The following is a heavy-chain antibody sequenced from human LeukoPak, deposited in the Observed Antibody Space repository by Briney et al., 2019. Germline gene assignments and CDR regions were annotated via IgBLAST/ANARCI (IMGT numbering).Heavy chain of an antibody. J-gene: IGHJ6*02. CDR3: TRLTMATDYSGMDV. D-gene: IGHD3-10*01. Sequence: GSLRLSCAASGFTFSGSDMHWVRQASGKGLEWVGRIRSIANSYATAYDESVKGRFSISRDDSKNTAYLQMNSLKTEDTAVYYCTRLTMATDYSGMDVWGQGTTVTVSS. CDR1: GFTFSGSD. V-gene: IGHV3-73*01. CDR2: IRSIANSYAT.